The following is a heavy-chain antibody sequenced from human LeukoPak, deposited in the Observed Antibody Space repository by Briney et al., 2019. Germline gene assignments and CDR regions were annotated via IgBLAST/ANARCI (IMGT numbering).Heavy chain of an antibody. V-gene: IGHV4-59*01. J-gene: IGHJ3*01. CDR3: ARVGRYYDSSGYSTDAFDV. CDR2: IYYTGNT. Sequence: PSETLSLTCTVSGGSISSYHWTWIRQPPGKGLEWFGYIYYTGNTNYNPSLKGRVTISIDTSKNQFSLRLSSVTAADTAVYYCARVGRYYDSSGYSTDAFDVWGQGTMVTVSS. CDR1: GGSISSYH. D-gene: IGHD3-22*01.